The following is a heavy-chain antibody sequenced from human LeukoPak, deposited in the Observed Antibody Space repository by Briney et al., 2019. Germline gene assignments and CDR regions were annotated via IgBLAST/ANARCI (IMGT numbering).Heavy chain of an antibody. CDR3: ARVGPELLWFGEPTYYFDY. D-gene: IGHD3-10*01. V-gene: IGHV3-74*01. Sequence: GGSLRLSCAASGFTFDDYGMSWVRQAPGKGLVWVSRINSDGSSTSYADSVKGRFTISRDNAKNTLYLQMNSLRAEDTAVYYCARVGPELLWFGEPTYYFDYWGQGTLVTVSS. CDR2: INSDGSST. CDR1: GFTFDDYG. J-gene: IGHJ4*02.